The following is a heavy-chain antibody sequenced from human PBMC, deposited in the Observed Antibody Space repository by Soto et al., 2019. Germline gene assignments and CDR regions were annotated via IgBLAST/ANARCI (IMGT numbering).Heavy chain of an antibody. CDR1: GGSISSGDSY. V-gene: IGHV4-30-4*01. CDR3: ARHDCGTSRCSYYYGMDV. CDR2: IYYSGSI. Sequence: SETLSLIFTVSGGSISSGDSYWSCIRQPPWKGLEWIVYIYYSGSIFYNPSLESRFTISVDTSKNQFSLKLRSVTDADTAVYYCARHDCGTSRCSYYYGMDVWGQGTTVTVPS. J-gene: IGHJ6*02. D-gene: IGHD2-21*01.